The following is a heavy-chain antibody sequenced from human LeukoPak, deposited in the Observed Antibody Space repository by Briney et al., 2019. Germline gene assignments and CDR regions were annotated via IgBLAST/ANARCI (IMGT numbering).Heavy chain of an antibody. CDR1: GGSITNSPYY. V-gene: IGHV4-39*01. CDR2: IYYSGST. CDR3: AVATAGFPGFDP. Sequence: SETLSLTCTVSGGSITNSPYYWGWIRQPLGKGLEWIGNIYYSGSTYYSPSLKSRVSISVDTSKSQFSLKLKSVTAADTAVYYCAVATAGFPGFDPWGQGALVTVSS. J-gene: IGHJ5*02. D-gene: IGHD6-13*01.